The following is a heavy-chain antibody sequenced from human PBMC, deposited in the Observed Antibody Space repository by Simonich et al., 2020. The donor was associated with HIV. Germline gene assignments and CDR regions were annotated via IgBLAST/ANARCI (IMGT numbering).Heavy chain of an antibody. CDR3: AAGNGLLRFLEWDGTYMDV. D-gene: IGHD3-3*01. Sequence: QVQLQQWGAGLLKPSETLSLTCAVYGGSFSSYYWNWIRQPPGKGLEWLGEIVHSGSTTYKVSLKSRVTISADTSKNQFSLKLSSVTAADTAVYYCAAGNGLLRFLEWDGTYMDVWGKGTTVTVSS. J-gene: IGHJ6*03. CDR1: GGSFSSYY. CDR2: IVHSGST. V-gene: IGHV4-34*12.